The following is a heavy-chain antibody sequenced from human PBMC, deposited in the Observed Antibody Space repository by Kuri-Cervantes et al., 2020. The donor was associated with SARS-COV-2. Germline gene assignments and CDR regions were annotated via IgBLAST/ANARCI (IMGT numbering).Heavy chain of an antibody. J-gene: IGHJ4*02. D-gene: IGHD3-10*01. Sequence: GESLKISCAASGFTFSSYAMSWVRQAPGKGLEWVSAISGSGGSTYYADSVKGRFTISRDNSKNTLYLQMNSLRAEDTAVYYCAKTTMVRGVIISGWIDYWGQGTLVTVSS. CDR2: ISGSGGST. V-gene: IGHV3-23*01. CDR3: AKTTMVRGVIISGWIDY. CDR1: GFTFSSYA.